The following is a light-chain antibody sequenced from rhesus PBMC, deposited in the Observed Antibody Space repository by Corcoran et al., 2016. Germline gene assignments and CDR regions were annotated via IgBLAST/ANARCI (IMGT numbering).Light chain of an antibody. V-gene: IGKV3-35*01. J-gene: IGKJ4*01. CDR1: QRVSSN. CDR2: HAS. Sequence: EIVLTQSPATLSLSPGERVTLSCRASQRVSSNLAWYEQQPGPVPRFLIYHASNRATGIPDRFSCSGAGTDFTLTISSLEPEDVGVYYCQQYNNWLTFGGGTKVELK. CDR3: QQYNNWLT.